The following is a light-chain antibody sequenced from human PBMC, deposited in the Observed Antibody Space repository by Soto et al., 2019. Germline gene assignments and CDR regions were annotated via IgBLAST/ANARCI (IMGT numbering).Light chain of an antibody. CDR2: DVS. CDR1: SSDVGGYNY. J-gene: IGLJ7*01. CDR3: CSYAGSYTWL. Sequence: QYALTQSRSESGSPGQSVTISCTGTSSDVGGYNYVSWYQQHPGKAPKLMIYDVSNRPSGIPDRFSGSKSGNTASLTISGLQAEDEADYYCCSYAGSYTWLFGGGTQLTVL. V-gene: IGLV2-11*01.